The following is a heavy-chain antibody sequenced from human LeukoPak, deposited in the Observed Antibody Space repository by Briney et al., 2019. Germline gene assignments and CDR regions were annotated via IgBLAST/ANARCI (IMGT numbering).Heavy chain of an antibody. Sequence: SETLSLTCTVSGGSISSYYWSWIRQPPGKGLEWIGYIYYSGSTNYNPSLKSRVTISVDTSKNQFSLKLSSVTAADTAVYYCARSKPDGYSLDYRGQGTLVTVSS. V-gene: IGHV4-59*08. CDR3: ARSKPDGYSLDY. CDR1: GGSISSYY. CDR2: IYYSGST. J-gene: IGHJ4*02. D-gene: IGHD5-24*01.